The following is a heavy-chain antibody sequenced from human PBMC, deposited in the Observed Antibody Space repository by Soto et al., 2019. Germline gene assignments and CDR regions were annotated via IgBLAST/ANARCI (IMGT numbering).Heavy chain of an antibody. Sequence: EVQLVESGGGLVQPGRSLRLSCAATGFTFDDYAMHWVRQAPGKGLEWVSSISWNSGDIGYADSVKGRFTISRDNAKNSLHLQMNSLRAEDTALYYCAKGNYAYNYYYMDVWGKGTTVTVSS. J-gene: IGHJ6*03. CDR2: ISWNSGDI. CDR3: AKGNYAYNYYYMDV. CDR1: GFTFDDYA. D-gene: IGHD4-17*01. V-gene: IGHV3-9*01.